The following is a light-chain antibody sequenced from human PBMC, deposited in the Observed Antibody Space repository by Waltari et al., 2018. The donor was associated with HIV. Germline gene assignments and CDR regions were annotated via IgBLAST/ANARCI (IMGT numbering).Light chain of an antibody. Sequence: DIQMTQSPSSLSASVGDRVTITCQASQDINKYLNWYQQKPGKAPKLLIYDTSNLETGVPSRFSGSGSGTDFTFTINSLQPEDIATYYCQQYDNLVTFGPGTKVNI. CDR3: QQYDNLVT. CDR2: DTS. CDR1: QDINKY. J-gene: IGKJ3*01. V-gene: IGKV1-33*01.